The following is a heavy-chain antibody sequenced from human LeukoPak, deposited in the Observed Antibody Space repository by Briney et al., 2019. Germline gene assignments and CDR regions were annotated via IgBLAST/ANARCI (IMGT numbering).Heavy chain of an antibody. Sequence: ASVKVSCKASGYTFTSYGISWVRQAPGQGLECMGWISAYNGNTNYAQKFQGRVTMTRDTSTSTVYMELSSLRSEDTAVYYCARATPTGLWFGDKWGQGTLVTVSS. D-gene: IGHD3-10*01. CDR1: GYTFTSYG. CDR2: ISAYNGNT. V-gene: IGHV1-18*01. CDR3: ARATPTGLWFGDK. J-gene: IGHJ4*02.